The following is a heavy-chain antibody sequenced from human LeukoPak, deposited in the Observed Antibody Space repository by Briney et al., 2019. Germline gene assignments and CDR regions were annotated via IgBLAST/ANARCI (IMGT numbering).Heavy chain of an antibody. Sequence: GGSLRLSCAASGLSFSSYWMTWVRQGPGEGLEWVATISPDGNRENYVDSVKGRFSISRDNAKNSLFLQMRSLRAEDTAMYYCASTFPYCSSGTCALGGQGALVTVSS. J-gene: IGHJ4*02. D-gene: IGHD2-15*01. CDR1: GLSFSSYW. CDR2: ISPDGNRE. V-gene: IGHV3-7*01. CDR3: ASTFPYCSSGTCAL.